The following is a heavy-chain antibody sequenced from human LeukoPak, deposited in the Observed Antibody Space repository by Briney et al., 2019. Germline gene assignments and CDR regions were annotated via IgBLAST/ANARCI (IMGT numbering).Heavy chain of an antibody. J-gene: IGHJ4*02. CDR2: INHSGST. CDR3: AFRSGYDLDYFDY. D-gene: IGHD5-12*01. Sequence: PSETLSLTCAVYGGSFSGYYWSWIRQPPGKGLEWIGEINHSGSTNYNPSLKSRVTISVDTSKNQFSLKLSSVTAADTAVYYCAFRSGYDLDYFDYWGQGTLVTVSS. CDR1: GGSFSGYY. V-gene: IGHV4-34*01.